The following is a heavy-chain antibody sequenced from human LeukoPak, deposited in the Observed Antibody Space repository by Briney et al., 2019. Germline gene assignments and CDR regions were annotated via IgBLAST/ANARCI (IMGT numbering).Heavy chain of an antibody. CDR1: GGSISSSSYY. CDR3: ARHWRAVGVVLGWFDP. J-gene: IGHJ5*02. V-gene: IGHV4-39*01. CDR2: IYYSGST. Sequence: PSETLSPTFTVSGGSISSSSYYWGWIRQPPGKGLEWIGSIYYSGSTYYNPSLKSRVTISVDTSKNQFSLKLSSVTAADTAVYYCARHWRAVGVVLGWFDPWGQGTLVTVSS. D-gene: IGHD3-3*01.